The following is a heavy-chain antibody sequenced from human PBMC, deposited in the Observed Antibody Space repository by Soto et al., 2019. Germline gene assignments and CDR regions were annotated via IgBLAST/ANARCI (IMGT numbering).Heavy chain of an antibody. V-gene: IGHV4-4*07. CDR1: GGSISSYY. CDR3: ARDHGIAARLGHYYYYGMDV. D-gene: IGHD6-6*01. CDR2: IYTSGST. J-gene: IGHJ6*02. Sequence: SETLSLTCTVSGGSISSYYWSWIRQPAGKGLEWIGRIYTSGSTNYNPSLKSRVTMSVGTSKNQFSLKLSSVTAADTAVYYCARDHGIAARLGHYYYYGMDVWGQGTTVTVSS.